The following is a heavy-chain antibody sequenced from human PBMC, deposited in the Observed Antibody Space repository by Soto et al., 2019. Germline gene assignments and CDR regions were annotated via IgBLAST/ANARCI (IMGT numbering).Heavy chain of an antibody. J-gene: IGHJ4*02. CDR2: ISGSGDST. Sequence: GSLRLSCAASGFTLRIYAISLVRQAPGKGLEWVSAISGSGDSTYYADSVKGRFTISRDNSKNMLYLQIKSLRAEDTAVYYCEKEGGGTVMVFFDYWGQGTLVTVSS. D-gene: IGHD5-18*01. CDR3: EKEGGGTVMVFFDY. CDR1: GFTLRIYA. V-gene: IGHV3-23*01.